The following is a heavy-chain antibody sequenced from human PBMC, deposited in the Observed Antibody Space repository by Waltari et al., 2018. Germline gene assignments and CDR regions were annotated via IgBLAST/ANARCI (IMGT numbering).Heavy chain of an antibody. Sequence: EVQLVQSGAEVKKPGESLKISCKGSGYRFTNYWIGWVRQMPGKGLEWVGFVYPGYSDTRYSQSFQGQVTISADKSISTAYMQWSSLRASDTAMYYCARAYASGDDAFDLWGQGTVVTVSS. D-gene: IGHD2-2*01. CDR2: VYPGYSDT. J-gene: IGHJ3*01. CDR1: GYRFTNYW. V-gene: IGHV5-51*01. CDR3: ARAYASGDDAFDL.